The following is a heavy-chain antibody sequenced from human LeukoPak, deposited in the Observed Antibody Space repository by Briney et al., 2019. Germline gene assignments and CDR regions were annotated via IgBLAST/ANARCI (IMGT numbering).Heavy chain of an antibody. CDR3: AKSGGYGLIDY. CDR1: GGDFSGYY. CDR2: IYSSGST. V-gene: IGHV4-34*01. D-gene: IGHD1-26*01. Sequence: PSETLSLTCAVSGGDFSGYYWSWIRQPPGKGLEWIGNIYSSGSTYYNASLQSRVTISIDTSKNQFSLRLNSVTAADTAMYYCAKSGGYGLIDYWGQGTRVTVSS. J-gene: IGHJ4*02.